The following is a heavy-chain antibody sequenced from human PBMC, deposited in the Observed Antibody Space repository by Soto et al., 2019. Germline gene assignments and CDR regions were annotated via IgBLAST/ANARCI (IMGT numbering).Heavy chain of an antibody. J-gene: IGHJ6*02. V-gene: IGHV3-30*18. CDR1: AFSFTNYG. D-gene: IGHD2-21*02. CDR2: ISYDGSNK. Sequence: QVQLVESGGGVVQPGRSLRLSCAASAFSFTNYGMHWVRQAPGKGLEGVAVISYDGSNKNYADSVKGRFTISRDNSKNTMYLQMNSLRGEDTAVYYCAKSTYCGGDCYRYYYYYGMDVWGQGTTVTVSS. CDR3: AKSTYCGGDCYRYYYYYGMDV.